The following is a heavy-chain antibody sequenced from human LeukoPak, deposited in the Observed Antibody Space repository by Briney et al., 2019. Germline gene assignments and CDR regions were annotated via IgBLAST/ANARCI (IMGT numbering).Heavy chain of an antibody. CDR2: IKQDGSEK. CDR1: GFTFRSYW. J-gene: IGHJ4*02. CDR3: ARDLTVSFDY. Sequence: GGSLRLSCAASGFTFRSYWMSWVRQAPGKGLEWVAKIKQDGSEKYYVDSVKGRFTISRDNAKNTLYLQMNSLRAEDTAVYYCARDLTVSFDYWGQGTLVTVSS. D-gene: IGHD3-3*01. V-gene: IGHV3-7*04.